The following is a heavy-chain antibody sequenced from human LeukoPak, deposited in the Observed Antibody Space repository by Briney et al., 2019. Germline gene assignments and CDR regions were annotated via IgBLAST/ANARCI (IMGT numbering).Heavy chain of an antibody. CDR1: GFTFSSNA. CDR2: ITYDGSNK. D-gene: IGHD1-26*01. J-gene: IGHJ4*02. CDR3: ARGLLGATTSYFDY. V-gene: IGHV3-30-3*01. Sequence: GGSLRLSCAASGFTFSSNAMHWVRQAPGKGLEWVAVITYDGSNKYYADSVKGRFTISRDNSGNTPYLQMNSLRAEDTAVYYCARGLLGATTSYFDYWGQGTLVTVSS.